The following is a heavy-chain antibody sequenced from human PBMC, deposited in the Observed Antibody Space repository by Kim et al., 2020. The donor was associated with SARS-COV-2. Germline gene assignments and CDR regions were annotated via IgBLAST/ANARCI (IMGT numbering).Heavy chain of an antibody. CDR3: AKDKAVSSGQMRFYYYYYGMDV. Sequence: GGSLRLSCAASGFTFSSYGMHWVRQAPGKGLEWVAVIWYDGSNKYYADSVKGRFTISRDNSKNTLYLQMNSLRAEDTAVYYCAKDKAVSSGQMRFYYYYYGMDVWGQGTTVTVSS. CDR1: GFTFSSYG. D-gene: IGHD6-19*01. V-gene: IGHV3-33*06. J-gene: IGHJ6*02. CDR2: IWYDGSNK.